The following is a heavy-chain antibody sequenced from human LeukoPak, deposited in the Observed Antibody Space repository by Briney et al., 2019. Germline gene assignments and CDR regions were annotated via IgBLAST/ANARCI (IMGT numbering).Heavy chain of an antibody. CDR3: ARESGTPSRAAFDI. D-gene: IGHD1-1*01. J-gene: IGHJ3*02. CDR1: GGTFSSYA. Sequence: SVKVSCKASGGTFSSYAISWVRQAPGQGLEWMGGIIPIFGTANYAQKFQGRVTITTDESTSTAYMELSSLRSGDTAVYYCARESGTPSRAAFDIWGQGTMVTVSS. V-gene: IGHV1-69*05. CDR2: IIPIFGTA.